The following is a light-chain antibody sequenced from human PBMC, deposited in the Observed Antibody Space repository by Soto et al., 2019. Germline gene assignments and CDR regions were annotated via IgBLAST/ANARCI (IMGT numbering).Light chain of an antibody. J-gene: IGLJ2*01. CDR3: CSYERSSTVV. Sequence: QSALTQPASVSGSPGQSITISCTGTSSDVGSSNLVSWYQQHPGKAPKLMIYEGTKRPSGVSNRFSGSKSGNTASMTISGLQAEDEADYYCCSYERSSTVVFGGGTKLTVL. CDR2: EGT. CDR1: SSDVGSSNL. V-gene: IGLV2-23*01.